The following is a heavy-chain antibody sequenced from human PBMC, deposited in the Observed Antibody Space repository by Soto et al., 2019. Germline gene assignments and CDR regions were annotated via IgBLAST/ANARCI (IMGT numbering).Heavy chain of an antibody. J-gene: IGHJ6*02. CDR2: IYPGDSDN. CDR1: GYSFTSYW. D-gene: IGHD5-18*01. CDR3: ARRAVQLWLRNYYYYGMDV. V-gene: IGHV5-51*01. Sequence: GESLKISCKVSGYSFTSYWIGWVRQMPGKGLEWMGIIYPGDSDNRYSPSFQGQVTISADKSITTDYLQWSSLKASDNAMYYCARRAVQLWLRNYYYYGMDVSGQGTTVTVS.